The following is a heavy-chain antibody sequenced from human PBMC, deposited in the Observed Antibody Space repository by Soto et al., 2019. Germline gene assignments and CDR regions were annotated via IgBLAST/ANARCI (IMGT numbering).Heavy chain of an antibody. CDR3: ARVYGSGTYYFDY. V-gene: IGHV4-31*03. D-gene: IGHD3-10*01. Sequence: QVQLQESGPGLVKPSQTLSLTCTVSGGSISSGGYYWSWIRQHPGKGLEWIGYIYYSGSTYYNPSLKRRVTISVDTSKNQFALKLSSVTSADTAVYYCARVYGSGTYYFDYWGQGTMVTVSS. CDR2: IYYSGST. J-gene: IGHJ4*02. CDR1: GGSISSGGYY.